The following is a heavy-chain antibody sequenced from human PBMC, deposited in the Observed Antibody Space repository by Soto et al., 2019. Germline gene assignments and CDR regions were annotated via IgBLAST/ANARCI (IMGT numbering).Heavy chain of an antibody. D-gene: IGHD6-6*01. V-gene: IGHV4-30-2*05. CDR2: IYHSGST. CDR1: GGSISSGGYS. CDR3: ARERPDGARLDP. J-gene: IGHJ5*02. Sequence: SETLSLTCAVSGGSISSGGYSWSWIRQPPGKGLEWIGYIYHSGSTYYNPSLKSRVTISVTTSKNQFSLKLSSVTAADTAVYYCARERPDGARLDPWGQGTLVTVSS.